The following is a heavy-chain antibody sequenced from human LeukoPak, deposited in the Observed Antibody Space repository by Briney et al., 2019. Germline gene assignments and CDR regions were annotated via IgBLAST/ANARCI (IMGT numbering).Heavy chain of an antibody. CDR2: IYYSGGT. D-gene: IGHD3-16*01. V-gene: IGHV4-59*01. CDR1: GGSISSDC. CDR3: ARGRWGDL. J-gene: IGHJ5*02. Sequence: SETLSLTCTVSGGSISSDCWSWIRQPPGKGLEWIGCIYYSGGTNYNPSLRSRVTISLDTSKNQFSLNLSSVTAADTAMYYCARGRWGDLWGQGTLVTVSS.